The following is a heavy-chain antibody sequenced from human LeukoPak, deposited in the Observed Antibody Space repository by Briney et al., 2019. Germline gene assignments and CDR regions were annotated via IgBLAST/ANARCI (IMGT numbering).Heavy chain of an antibody. CDR3: ARRWYCSSTSCYVFDY. CDR1: GYILTKNW. V-gene: IGHV5-51*01. Sequence: GESLKISCKISGYILTKNWIGWVRQVPGKGLEWMGLIYPGNSDTKYSPSFQGQVTISADKSISTAYLQWSSLKASDTAMYYCARRWYCSSTSCYVFDYWGQGTLVTVSS. D-gene: IGHD2-2*01. J-gene: IGHJ4*02. CDR2: IYPGNSDT.